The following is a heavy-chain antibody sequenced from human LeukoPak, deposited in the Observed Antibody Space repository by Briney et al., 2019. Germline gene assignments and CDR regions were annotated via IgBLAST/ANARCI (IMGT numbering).Heavy chain of an antibody. CDR1: GFTFSSYA. CDR3: ARDLAIYYDFWSGPRGYYGMDV. D-gene: IGHD3-3*01. CDR2: ISYDGSNK. Sequence: GGSLRLSCAASGFTFSSYAMHWVRQAPGKGLEWVAVISYDGSNKYYADSVKGRFTISRDNSKNTLYLQMNSLRAEDTAVYYCARDLAIYYDFWSGPRGYYGMDVWGQGTTVTVSS. V-gene: IGHV3-30-3*01. J-gene: IGHJ6*02.